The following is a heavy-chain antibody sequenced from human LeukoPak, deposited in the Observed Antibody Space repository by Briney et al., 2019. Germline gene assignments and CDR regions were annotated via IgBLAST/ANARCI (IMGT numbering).Heavy chain of an antibody. Sequence: PSETLSLTCTVSGGSISSYYWSWIRQPPGKGLEWIGYIYHSGSTKYNPSLKSRVTISVDTSKSQFSLKLSSVTAADTAVYYCAKDYYGSGSSPFDYWGQGTLVTVSS. CDR3: AKDYYGSGSSPFDY. D-gene: IGHD3-10*01. CDR1: GGSISSYY. V-gene: IGHV4-59*01. CDR2: IYHSGST. J-gene: IGHJ4*02.